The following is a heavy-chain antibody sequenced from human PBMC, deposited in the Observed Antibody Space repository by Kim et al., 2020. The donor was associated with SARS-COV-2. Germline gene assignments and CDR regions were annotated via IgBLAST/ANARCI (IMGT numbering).Heavy chain of an antibody. D-gene: IGHD3-16*01. CDR1: GFTFSSYG. Sequence: GGSLRLSCAASGFTFSSYGMHWVRQAPGKGLEWVAVISYDGSNKYYADSVKGRFTISRDNSKNTLYLQMNSLRAEVTAVYYCAKSRLRGKNWFDTWGQGTLVTVSS. CDR3: AKSRLRGKNWFDT. J-gene: IGHJ5*02. CDR2: ISYDGSNK. V-gene: IGHV3-30*18.